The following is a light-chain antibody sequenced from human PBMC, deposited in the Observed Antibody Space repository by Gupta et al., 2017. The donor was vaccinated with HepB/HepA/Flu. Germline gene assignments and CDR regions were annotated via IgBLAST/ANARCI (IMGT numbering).Light chain of an antibody. J-gene: IGLJ3*02. Sequence: QSALTQPPSVSGSPGQSVTISCTGTNSDVETYNRVSWYQQPPGTSPKLIFDEVSNRPSGVPERCAAYKAGTIALTIIAGLEAEDDAYYYYTSYMSDSCVLFGGGTMLTV. CDR2: EVS. V-gene: IGLV2-18*02. CDR1: NSDVETYNR. CDR3: TSYMSDSCVL.